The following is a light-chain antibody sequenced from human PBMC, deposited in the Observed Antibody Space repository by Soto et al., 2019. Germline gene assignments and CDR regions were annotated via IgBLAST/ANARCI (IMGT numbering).Light chain of an antibody. Sequence: QSALTQPASVSGSPGQSITISCTGTSSAVGSYNLVSWYQQHPGKAPKLMIYEVSKRPSGVSNRFSGSKSGNTASLTISGLQAEDEADYYCCSYAASGVVFGGGTKLTVL. CDR3: CSYAASGVV. CDR2: EVS. J-gene: IGLJ2*01. CDR1: SSAVGSYNL. V-gene: IGLV2-23*02.